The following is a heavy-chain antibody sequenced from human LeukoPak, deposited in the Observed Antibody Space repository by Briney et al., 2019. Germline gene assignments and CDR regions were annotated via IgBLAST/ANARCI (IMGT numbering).Heavy chain of an antibody. CDR2: MNPNSGNT. D-gene: IGHD6-19*01. V-gene: IGHV1-8*01. CDR3: ARVHSSGTSIFYGMDV. CDR1: GYTFTSYD. J-gene: IGHJ6*02. Sequence: ASVKVPCKASGYTFTSYDINWVRQATGQGLEWMGWMNPNSGNTGYAQKFQGRVTMTRNTSISTAYMELSSLRSEDTAVYYCARVHSSGTSIFYGMDVWGQGTTVTVSS.